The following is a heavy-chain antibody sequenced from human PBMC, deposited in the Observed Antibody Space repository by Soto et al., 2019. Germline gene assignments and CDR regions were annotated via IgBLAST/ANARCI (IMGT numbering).Heavy chain of an antibody. CDR3: ASLYCSSTSCQDN. V-gene: IGHV4-34*01. CDR2: INHSGST. CDR1: GGSFSGYY. J-gene: IGHJ4*02. Sequence: SETLSLTCAVYGGSFSGYYWSWIRQPPGKGLEWIGEINHSGSTNYNPSLKSRVTISVDTSKNQFSLKLSSVTAADTAVYYCASLYCSSTSCQDNWGQGTLVTVSS. D-gene: IGHD2-2*01.